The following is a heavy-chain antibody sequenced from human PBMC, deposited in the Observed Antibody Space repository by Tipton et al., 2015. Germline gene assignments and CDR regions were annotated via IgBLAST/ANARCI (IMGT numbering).Heavy chain of an antibody. CDR1: GGSFSGYY. V-gene: IGHV4-34*01. CDR2: INHSGST. J-gene: IGHJ6*02. D-gene: IGHD3-9*01. Sequence: TLSLTCAVYGGSFSGYYWSWIRQPPGKGLEWIGEINHSGSTHYKPSLKSRVTISVDTSKNQFSLKLSSVTAADTAVYYCARAVTGYRRYYYYYMDVWGQGTLVTVSS. CDR3: ARAVTGYRRYYYYYMDV.